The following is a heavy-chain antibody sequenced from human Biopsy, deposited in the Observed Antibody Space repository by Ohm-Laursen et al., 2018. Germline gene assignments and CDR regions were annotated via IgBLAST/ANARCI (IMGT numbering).Heavy chain of an antibody. CDR1: GYSISSDYR. CDR3: ARVGSGWAPFDK. V-gene: IGHV4-38-2*01. J-gene: IGHJ4*02. CDR2: IFKDGNT. Sequence: SETLSLTCAVSGYSISSDYRWGWIRQAPGKTLEWLGNIFKDGNTHYNPSLRSRLTISIDTSKNQFSLMMTSVSGADTAVYFCARVGSGWAPFDKWGPGTLVTVSS. D-gene: IGHD6-19*01.